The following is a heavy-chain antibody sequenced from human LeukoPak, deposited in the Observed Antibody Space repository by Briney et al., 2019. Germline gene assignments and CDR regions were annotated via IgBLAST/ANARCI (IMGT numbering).Heavy chain of an antibody. CDR3: ARGLKMGAFDY. V-gene: IGHV3-21*01. J-gene: IGHJ4*02. CDR1: GFTFSSYS. CDR2: ISSSSSYI. Sequence: GGSLRLSCAASGFTFSSYSMNWVRQAPGKGLEWVSSISSSSSYIYYADSVKGRFTISRDNAKNSLYLQMNSLRAEDTAGYYCARGLKMGAFDYWGQGTLVTVSS. D-gene: IGHD3-16*01.